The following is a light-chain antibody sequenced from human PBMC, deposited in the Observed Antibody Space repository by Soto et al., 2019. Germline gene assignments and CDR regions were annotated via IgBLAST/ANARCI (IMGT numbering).Light chain of an antibody. CDR3: QQYGSSPPLT. CDR1: QSVSSSY. CDR2: GAS. Sequence: EIVLTQSPGTLSLSQGERATLSCRAIQSVSSSYLAWYQQKPGQAPRLLIYGASSRATGIPDRFSGSGSGTDFTLTISRLEPEDFAVYYCQQYGSSPPLTFCGGTKVDVK. V-gene: IGKV3-20*01. J-gene: IGKJ4*01.